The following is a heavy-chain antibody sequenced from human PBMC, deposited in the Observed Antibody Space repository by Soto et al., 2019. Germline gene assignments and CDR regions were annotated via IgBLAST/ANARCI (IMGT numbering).Heavy chain of an antibody. J-gene: IGHJ4*02. Sequence: ASVKVSCKASGYTFTGYYMHWVRQAPGQGLEWMGWINPNSGGTNYAQKFQGRVTMTRDTSISTAYMELSSLRAEDTAVYYCAKDVRPHYYYDTTAYYRDYWGQGTLVTVSS. CDR3: AKDVRPHYYYDTTAYYRDY. CDR2: INPNSGGT. V-gene: IGHV1-2*02. CDR1: GYTFTGYY. D-gene: IGHD3-22*01.